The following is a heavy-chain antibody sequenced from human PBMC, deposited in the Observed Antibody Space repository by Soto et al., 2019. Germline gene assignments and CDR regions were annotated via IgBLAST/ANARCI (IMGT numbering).Heavy chain of an antibody. Sequence: GPSLTLSRKGSGYSFTDYWLSWQRQMAGKGLEWMGVIYHADSDTRYSPSFQGQGTISDDNSITTAYLQWSSLKASDTAMYYCAKTAYSSRRYLDSFDIWSQGPMVTLSS. J-gene: IGHJ3*02. CDR1: GYSFTDYW. V-gene: IGHV5-51*01. D-gene: IGHD6-13*01. CDR3: AKTAYSSRRYLDSFDI. CDR2: IYHADSDT.